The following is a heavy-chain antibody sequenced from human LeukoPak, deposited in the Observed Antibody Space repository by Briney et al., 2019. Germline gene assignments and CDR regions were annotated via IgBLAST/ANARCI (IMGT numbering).Heavy chain of an antibody. CDR3: ARDRGFNWFDP. CDR2: ISSSSSYI. D-gene: IGHD3-10*01. V-gene: IGHV3-21*01. Sequence: GGSLRLSCAASGFTFSSYSMNWVRQAPGKGLEWVSSISSSSSYIYYADSVKGRFTISRDNAKNSLYLQMNSLRAEDTAVYYCARDRGFNWFDPWGQGTLVTVSS. J-gene: IGHJ5*02. CDR1: GFTFSSYS.